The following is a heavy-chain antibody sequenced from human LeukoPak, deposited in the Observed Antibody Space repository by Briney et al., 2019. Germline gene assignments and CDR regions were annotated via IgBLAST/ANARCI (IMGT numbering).Heavy chain of an antibody. D-gene: IGHD4-11*01. CDR2: IIPILGIA. V-gene: IGHV1-69*04. J-gene: IGHJ6*02. CDR3: AREVTTVIVDYYYGMDV. Sequence: GASVKVSCKASGGTFSSYAISWVRQAPGQGLEWMGRIIPILGIANYAQKFQGRVTITADKSTSTAYKELSSLRSEDTAVYYCAREVTTVIVDYYYGMDVWGQGTTVTVSS. CDR1: GGTFSSYA.